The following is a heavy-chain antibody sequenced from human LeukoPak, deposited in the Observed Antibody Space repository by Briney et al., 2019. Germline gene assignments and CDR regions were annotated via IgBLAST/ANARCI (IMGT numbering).Heavy chain of an antibody. D-gene: IGHD5-12*01. CDR3: ARKLGYGRY. CDR2: IKEDGTDI. CDR1: GFTFSGYA. V-gene: IGHV3-7*01. J-gene: IGHJ4*02. Sequence: QAGGSLRLSCAASGFTFSGYAMSWVRQAPGKGLEWVANIKEDGTDIHYVDSVKGRFTISRDNAKNSLFLQMNSLRAEDSAVYYCARKLGYGRYWGQGTLVTVSS.